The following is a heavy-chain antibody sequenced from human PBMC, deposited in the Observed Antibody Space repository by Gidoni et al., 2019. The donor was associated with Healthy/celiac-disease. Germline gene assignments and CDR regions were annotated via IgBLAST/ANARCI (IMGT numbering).Heavy chain of an antibody. CDR3: ARDMTTVTFSHRGMDV. Sequence: QVQLTPPGAEVKKPGASVMVACKASGFTFTGHYMHWVRQAPGKGIEWMGWSNPNSGGTNYAQKFQGRVTMTRDTAISTAYMELSRMRSDDTAVYYCARDMTTVTFSHRGMDVWGQGTTVTVSS. D-gene: IGHD4-4*01. CDR2: SNPNSGGT. CDR1: GFTFTGHY. J-gene: IGHJ6*02. V-gene: IGHV1-2*02.